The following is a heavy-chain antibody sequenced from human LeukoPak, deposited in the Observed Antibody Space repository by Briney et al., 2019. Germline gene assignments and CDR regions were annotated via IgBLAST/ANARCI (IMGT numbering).Heavy chain of an antibody. CDR3: ARQPYYGSGKVRDDY. CDR1: GYIFTSYW. J-gene: IGHJ4*02. D-gene: IGHD3-10*01. V-gene: IGHV5-51*01. Sequence: GESLKISCKGSGYIFTSYWIGWVRQMPGKGLEWMGIIYPGDSDTRYSPSFQGQVTISADKSISTAYLQWSSLKASDTAMYYYARQPYYGSGKVRDDYWGQGTLVTVSS. CDR2: IYPGDSDT.